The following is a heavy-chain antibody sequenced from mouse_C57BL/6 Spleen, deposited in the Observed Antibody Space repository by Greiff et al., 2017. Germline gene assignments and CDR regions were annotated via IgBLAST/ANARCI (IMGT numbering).Heavy chain of an antibody. CDR2: IDPSDSYT. D-gene: IGHD1-1*01. CDR1: GYTFTSYW. J-gene: IGHJ2*01. V-gene: IGHV1-69*01. Sequence: VQLQQPGAELVMPGASVKLSCKASGYTFTSYWMHWVKQRPGQGLEWIGEIDPSDSYTKYNQKFKGKSTLTVDKSSSTAYMQLSSLTSEDSAVYYCAAQLLLRQYYFDYWGQGTTLTVSS. CDR3: AAQLLLRQYYFDY.